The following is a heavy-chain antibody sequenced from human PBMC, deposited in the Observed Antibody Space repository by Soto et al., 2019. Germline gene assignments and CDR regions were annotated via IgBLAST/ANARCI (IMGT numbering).Heavy chain of an antibody. J-gene: IGHJ4*02. CDR2: ISGSGGST. CDR1: GFTFSSYA. D-gene: IGHD1-20*01. V-gene: IGHV3-23*01. Sequence: HPGGSLRLSCAATGFTFSSYAMSWVRQAPRKGLEWVSAISGSGGSTYYADSVKGRFTISRDNSKNTLYPHMNSLRAEDTAVYYCAQGRILFGITGTIFDYWGQGTLVPVSS. CDR3: AQGRILFGITGTIFDY.